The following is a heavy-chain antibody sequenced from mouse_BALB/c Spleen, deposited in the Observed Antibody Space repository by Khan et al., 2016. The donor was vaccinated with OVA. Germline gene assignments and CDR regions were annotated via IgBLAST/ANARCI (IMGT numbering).Heavy chain of an antibody. CDR2: INPSNGYT. Sequence: QVQLQQSGAELARPGASVKMSCKASGYTFTTYTMHWVKQRPGQGLEWIGYINPSNGYTNYNQKFKDKSTLTADKSSSTAYMQLSSLTSDYSAVYYCASEGAYYRSDGWFSYWGQGTLGTVSA. CDR1: GYTFTTYT. CDR3: ASEGAYYRSDGWFSY. V-gene: IGHV1-4*01. D-gene: IGHD2-14*01. J-gene: IGHJ3*01.